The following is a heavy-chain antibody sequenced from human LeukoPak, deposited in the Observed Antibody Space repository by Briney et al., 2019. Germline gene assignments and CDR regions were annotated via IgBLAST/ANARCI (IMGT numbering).Heavy chain of an antibody. CDR3: ARYNIVVAASHSNDAFDI. D-gene: IGHD2-15*01. V-gene: IGHV6-1*01. CDR2: TYYRSKWYN. J-gene: IGHJ3*02. Sequence: SQTLSLTCAISGDSVSSNSAAWNWIRQSPSRGLEWLGRTYYRSKWYNDYAVSVKSRITINPDTSKNQFSLQLNSVTPEDTAVYYCARYNIVVAASHSNDAFDIWGQGTMVTVSS. CDR1: GDSVSSNSAA.